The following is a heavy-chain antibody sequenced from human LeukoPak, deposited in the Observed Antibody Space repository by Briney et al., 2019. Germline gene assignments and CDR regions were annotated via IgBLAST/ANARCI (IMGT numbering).Heavy chain of an antibody. CDR3: ARTSTVTTYYFDN. CDR1: GGSISSGGYS. V-gene: IGHV4-30-2*01. Sequence: PSQTLSLTCAVSGGSISSGGYSWSWIRQPPGKGLEWIGYIYHSGSTYYNPSLKSRVTISVDRSKNQFSLKLSSVTAADTAVYYCARTSTVTTYYFDNWGQGTLVTVSS. J-gene: IGHJ4*02. CDR2: IYHSGST. D-gene: IGHD4-17*01.